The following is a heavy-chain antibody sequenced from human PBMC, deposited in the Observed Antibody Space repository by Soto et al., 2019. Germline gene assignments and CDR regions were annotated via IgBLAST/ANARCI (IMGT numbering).Heavy chain of an antibody. CDR3: ARHLTGYSSSWRFDY. D-gene: IGHD6-13*01. CDR1: GGSISSSSYY. J-gene: IGHJ4*02. Sequence: PSETLSLTCTVSGGSISSSSYYWGWIRQPPGKGLEWIGSIYYSGSTYYNPSLKSRVTISVDTSKNQFSLKLSSVTAAGTAVYYCARHLTGYSSSWRFDYWGQGTLVTVSS. V-gene: IGHV4-39*01. CDR2: IYYSGST.